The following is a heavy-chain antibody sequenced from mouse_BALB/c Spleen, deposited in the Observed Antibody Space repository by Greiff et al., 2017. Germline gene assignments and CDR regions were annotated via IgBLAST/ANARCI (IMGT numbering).Heavy chain of an antibody. CDR2: ISYSGST. CDR3: ARGPGAY. V-gene: IGHV3-2*02. J-gene: IGHJ3*01. CDR1: GYSITSDYA. Sequence: DVQLQESGPGLVKPSQSLSLTCTVTGYSITSDYAWNWIRQFPGNKLEWMGYISYSGSTSYNPSLKSRISITRDTSKNQFFLQLNSVTTEDTATYYCARGPGAYWGQGTLVTVSA.